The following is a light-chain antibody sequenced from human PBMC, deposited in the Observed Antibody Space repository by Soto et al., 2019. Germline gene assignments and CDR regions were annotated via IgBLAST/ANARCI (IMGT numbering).Light chain of an antibody. CDR3: SSYTGRTPPVV. Sequence: QSALTQPASVSGSPGQSITISCTGTSSDIGGYNFVSWYQQHPGKAPKLMIYDVSNRPSGVSNRFSGSKSGNTASLTISGLQAEDEADYYCSSYTGRTPPVVFCGGTKVTVL. CDR2: DVS. CDR1: SSDIGGYNF. V-gene: IGLV2-14*01. J-gene: IGLJ2*01.